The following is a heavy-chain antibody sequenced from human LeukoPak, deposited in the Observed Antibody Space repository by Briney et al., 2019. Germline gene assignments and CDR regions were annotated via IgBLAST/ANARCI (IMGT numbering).Heavy chain of an antibody. Sequence: ASVKVSCKASGYTFTGYYMHWVRQAPGQGLEWMGWINPNSGGTNYAQKFQGRVTMTRDTSISTAYMEPSRLRSDDTAVYYCARASEYYDSSGYYPYYFDYWGQGTLVTVSS. CDR3: ARASEYYDSSGYYPYYFDY. CDR2: INPNSGGT. CDR1: GYTFTGYY. V-gene: IGHV1-2*02. J-gene: IGHJ4*02. D-gene: IGHD3-22*01.